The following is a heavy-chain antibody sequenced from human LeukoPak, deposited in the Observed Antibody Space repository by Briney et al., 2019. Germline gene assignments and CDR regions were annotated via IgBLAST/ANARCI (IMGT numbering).Heavy chain of an antibody. Sequence: SVKVSCKASGGTFSSYTISWVRQAPGQGLEWMGRIIPILGIANYAQKLQGRDTITADKSTSTAYMELSSLRSEDTAVYYCARGLPAGTTRTTPSWGEGTLVTVSS. J-gene: IGHJ4*02. CDR2: IIPILGIA. CDR1: GGTFSSYT. V-gene: IGHV1-69*02. CDR3: ARGLPAGTTRTTPS. D-gene: IGHD1-1*01.